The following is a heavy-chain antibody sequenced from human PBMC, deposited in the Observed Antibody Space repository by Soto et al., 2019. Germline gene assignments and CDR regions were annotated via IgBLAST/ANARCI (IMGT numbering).Heavy chain of an antibody. CDR1: GGTLSNNA. V-gene: IGHV1-69*06. J-gene: IGHJ6*02. Sequence: QVQLVQSGTEVKKPGSSVKVSCKAYGGTLSNNAISWVRQAPGQGLEWMGGIIPLSATTNYAQKVQGRVTLTADRSTSTAYMELNSLTSEDTAVYYGARGFDDRGIVVVPADNPWYYGMDEWGQGTTVTVTS. CDR2: IIPLSATT. CDR3: ARGFDDRGIVVVPADNPWYYGMDE. D-gene: IGHD2-2*01.